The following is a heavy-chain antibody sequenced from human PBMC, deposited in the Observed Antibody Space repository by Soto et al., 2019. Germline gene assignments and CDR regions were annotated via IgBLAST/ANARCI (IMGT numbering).Heavy chain of an antibody. CDR1: GFTFSSYD. V-gene: IGHV3-13*01. CDR2: IGTAGDT. D-gene: IGHD3-3*01. Sequence: GGSLRLSCAASGFTFSSYDMHWVRQATGKGLEWVSAIGTAGDTYYPGSVKGRFTISRENAKNSLYLQMNSLRAEDTAVYYCARVRRSIFGASSYGSPFDYWGQGTLVTVSS. J-gene: IGHJ4*02. CDR3: ARVRRSIFGASSYGSPFDY.